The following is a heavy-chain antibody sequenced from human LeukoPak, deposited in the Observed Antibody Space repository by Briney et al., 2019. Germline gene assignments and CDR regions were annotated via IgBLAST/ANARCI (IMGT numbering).Heavy chain of an antibody. J-gene: IGHJ4*02. D-gene: IGHD2-2*01. CDR1: GGTFSSYA. CDR3: ARESTRHTSTICYCY. Sequence: ASVKVSCKASGGTFSSYAISWVRQAPGQGLEWMGIINPSGGSTSYAQKFQGRVTMTRDTSTSTVYMELSSLRSEDTAVYYCARESTRHTSTICYCYWGQVTLVTVSS. V-gene: IGHV1-46*01. CDR2: INPSGGST.